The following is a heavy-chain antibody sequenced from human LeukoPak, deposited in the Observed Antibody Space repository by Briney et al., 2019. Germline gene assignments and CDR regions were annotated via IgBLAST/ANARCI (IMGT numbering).Heavy chain of an antibody. Sequence: ASVKVSCKASGYTFTSYDINWVRQATGQGLEWMGWMNPNSGNTGYAQKFQGRVTMTRNTSISTAYMELSSLRSEDTAVYYCARGVGSSWYWDYYYGMDVWGQGTTVNVSS. CDR1: GYTFTSYD. J-gene: IGHJ6*02. CDR3: ARGVGSSWYWDYYYGMDV. D-gene: IGHD6-13*01. CDR2: MNPNSGNT. V-gene: IGHV1-8*01.